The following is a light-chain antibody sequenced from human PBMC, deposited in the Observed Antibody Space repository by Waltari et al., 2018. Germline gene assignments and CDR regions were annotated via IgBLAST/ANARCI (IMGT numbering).Light chain of an antibody. CDR3: SSYTSSTTWV. V-gene: IGLV2-14*01. J-gene: IGLJ3*02. CDR2: DVR. Sequence: QSALTQAASVSASPGQSTTISCTGTSSDIGTYDYVSWFQQYPGRAPKLMIYDVRNRPLGVSNRFSGSKSGITASLRISGLLAEDEAYYYRSSYTSSTTWVFGGGTKLTVL. CDR1: SSDIGTYDY.